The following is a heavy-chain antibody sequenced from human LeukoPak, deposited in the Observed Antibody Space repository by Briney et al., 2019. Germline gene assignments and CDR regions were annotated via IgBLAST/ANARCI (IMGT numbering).Heavy chain of an antibody. CDR3: AKDRDMVRGENYFDY. D-gene: IGHD3-10*01. Sequence: PGGSLRLSCAASGFTFSGYGMHWVRQAPGKGLEWVAVISNDGSNKYYADSVKGRFTTSRDNSKNTLYLLMNSLRAEDTAVYYCAKDRDMVRGENYFDYWGQGTLVTVSS. CDR2: ISNDGSNK. J-gene: IGHJ4*02. V-gene: IGHV3-30*18. CDR1: GFTFSGYG.